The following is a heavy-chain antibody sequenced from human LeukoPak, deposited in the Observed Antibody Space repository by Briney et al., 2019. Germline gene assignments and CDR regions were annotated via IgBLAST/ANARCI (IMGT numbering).Heavy chain of an antibody. CDR1: GFTFSSLS. V-gene: IGHV3-21*01. CDR3: ARSIAVAGTTPAY. J-gene: IGHJ4*02. Sequence: GGSLRLSCAASGFTFSSLSMKWVRQAPGKGLEWVSSISSSSSYIYYADSVKGRFTISRDNTKNSLYLQMNSLRVEDTAVKYCARSIAVAGTTPAYWGQGTLVTVSS. D-gene: IGHD6-19*01. CDR2: ISSSSSYI.